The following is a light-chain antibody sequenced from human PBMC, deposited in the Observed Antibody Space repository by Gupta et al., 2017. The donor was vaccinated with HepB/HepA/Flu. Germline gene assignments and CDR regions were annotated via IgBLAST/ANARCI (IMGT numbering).Light chain of an antibody. CDR1: GSNIGINT. CDR3: AAWDDSLNGVL. CDR2: SNN. Sequence: QSVLTQPPSASGTPGQRVTISCSGSGSNIGINTVNWYQQVPGTAPKLLMYSNNQRPSGVPDRFSGSKSGTSASLAISGLQSEDEADYYCAAWDDSLNGVLFGGGPKVTVL. J-gene: IGLJ2*01. V-gene: IGLV1-44*01.